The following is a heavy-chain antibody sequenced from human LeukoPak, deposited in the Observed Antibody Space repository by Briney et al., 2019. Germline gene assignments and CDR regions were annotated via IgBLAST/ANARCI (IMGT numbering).Heavy chain of an antibody. V-gene: IGHV3-23*01. Sequence: GGSLRLSCVVSGITLSNYGMSWVRQAPGKGLEWVSGISERGGSTNYADSVKGRFIISRDTSKNTVYLQMNSLRVEDTAVYYCTKRARMGIAAAGDGFHIWGQGTMVTVSS. D-gene: IGHD6-13*01. CDR3: TKRARMGIAAAGDGFHI. CDR1: GITLSNYG. CDR2: ISERGGST. J-gene: IGHJ3*02.